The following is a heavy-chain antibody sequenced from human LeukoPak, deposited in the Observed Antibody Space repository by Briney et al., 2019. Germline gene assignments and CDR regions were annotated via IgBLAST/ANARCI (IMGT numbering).Heavy chain of an antibody. CDR2: IRSKANSYAT. Sequence: GGSLRLSCAASGFTFSGSAMHWVRQASGKGLEWVGRIRSKANSYATAYAASMKGRFTISRDDSKNTAYLQMNSLKTEDTAVYYCTRHDYYGSGSYYKDYWGQGTLVTVSS. D-gene: IGHD3-10*01. CDR3: TRHDYYGSGSYYKDY. CDR1: GFTFSGSA. J-gene: IGHJ4*02. V-gene: IGHV3-73*01.